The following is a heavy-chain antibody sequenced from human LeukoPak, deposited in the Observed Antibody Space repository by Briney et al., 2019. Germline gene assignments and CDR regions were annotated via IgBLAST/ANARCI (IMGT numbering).Heavy chain of an antibody. CDR1: GFTFTTYN. Sequence: GGSLRLSCGVSGFTFTTYNMNWVRHAPGKGREWVSYIGSSSSTRYYADSVKGRFTISRDNTKNSLYLQMNSLRDEDTAVYYCAKRHSSGWYYFDYWGQGTLVTVSS. CDR3: AKRHSSGWYYFDY. J-gene: IGHJ4*02. V-gene: IGHV3-48*02. CDR2: IGSSSSTR. D-gene: IGHD6-19*01.